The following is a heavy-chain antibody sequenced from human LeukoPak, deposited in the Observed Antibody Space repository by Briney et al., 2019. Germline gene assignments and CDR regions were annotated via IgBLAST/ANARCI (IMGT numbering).Heavy chain of an antibody. CDR3: ARDITGSFDY. CDR1: GDSISSTSYY. D-gene: IGHD1-14*01. Sequence: SETLSLTCTVSGDSISSTSYYWGWIRQPPGKGLECIGIIYYSGSTWYSPSLKSRVTISVDTSKNQFSLKLSSVTAADTAVYYCARDITGSFDYWGQGNLVTVSS. V-gene: IGHV4-39*07. CDR2: IYYSGST. J-gene: IGHJ4*02.